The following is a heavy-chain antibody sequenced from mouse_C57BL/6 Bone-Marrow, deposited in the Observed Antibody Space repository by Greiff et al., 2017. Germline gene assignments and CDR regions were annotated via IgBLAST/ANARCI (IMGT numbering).Heavy chain of an antibody. CDR2: IDPENGDT. Sequence: EVQLQQSGAELVRPGASVKLSCTASGFNIKDDYMHWVKQRPEQGLEWIGWIDPENGDTEYASKFQGKATITADTSSNTDYLQLSSLTSEDTAVYYCTTAMGSLDYWGQGTTLTVSS. CDR1: GFNIKDDY. J-gene: IGHJ2*01. V-gene: IGHV14-4*01. D-gene: IGHD1-1*02. CDR3: TTAMGSLDY.